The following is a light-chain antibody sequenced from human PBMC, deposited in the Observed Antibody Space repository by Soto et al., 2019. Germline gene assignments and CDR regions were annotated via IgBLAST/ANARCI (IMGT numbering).Light chain of an antibody. CDR3: AAWDVSLKGFV. CDR2: DNH. V-gene: IGLV1-44*01. J-gene: IGLJ1*01. CDR1: SSNIGINT. Sequence: SVLTQPPSASGTPGQRVTFSCSGSSSNIGINTVNWCQQLPGTAPQLLISDNHRRPSGVPDRFSGSKSGTSASLAISGLQSEDEATYFCAAWDVSLKGFVFGTGTKVTVL.